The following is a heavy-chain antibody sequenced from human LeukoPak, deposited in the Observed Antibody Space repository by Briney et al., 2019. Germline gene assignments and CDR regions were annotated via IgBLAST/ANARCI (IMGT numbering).Heavy chain of an antibody. J-gene: IGHJ4*02. CDR3: ARQERWLQPIDY. CDR2: IYYSGST. Sequence: SGTLSLTCTVSGGSISSSSYYWGWLRQPPGKGLEWIGSIYYSGSTYYNPSLKSRVTISVDTSKNQFSLKLSSVTAADTAVYYCARQERWLQPIDYWGQGTLVTVSS. V-gene: IGHV4-39*01. CDR1: GGSISSSSYY. D-gene: IGHD5-24*01.